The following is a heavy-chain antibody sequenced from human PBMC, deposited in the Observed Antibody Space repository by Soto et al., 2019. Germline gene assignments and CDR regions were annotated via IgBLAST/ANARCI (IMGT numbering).Heavy chain of an antibody. J-gene: IGHJ5*02. Sequence: QVHVVQSGAEVKKPGASVKVSCKTSGYTFSNYGIAWVRQAPGQGLEWMGWISAYNGDTNYAQKFQGRVTMTTDTSTSTAYMELRSLRSDDTALYYCARAVAVIASTPPLQNNWFDPWGQGTLVTVSS. D-gene: IGHD2-15*01. CDR2: ISAYNGDT. V-gene: IGHV1-18*01. CDR1: GYTFSNYG. CDR3: ARAVAVIASTPPLQNNWFDP.